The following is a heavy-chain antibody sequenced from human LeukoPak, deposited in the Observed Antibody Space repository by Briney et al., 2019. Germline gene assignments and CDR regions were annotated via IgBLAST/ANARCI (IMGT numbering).Heavy chain of an antibody. CDR1: GFTFSNAW. J-gene: IGHJ3*01. Sequence: PGGSLRLSCAASGFTFSNAWTSWVRQAPGKGLEWVGRIKSNSNGGTIDYAAPVKGRFTISRDDPKNTLYLQMNSPKTEDTGVYYCTTNPYSSSWLAGAFAVWGQGTAVSVSS. CDR2: IKSNSNGGTI. D-gene: IGHD6-13*01. CDR3: TTNPYSSSWLAGAFAV. V-gene: IGHV3-15*01.